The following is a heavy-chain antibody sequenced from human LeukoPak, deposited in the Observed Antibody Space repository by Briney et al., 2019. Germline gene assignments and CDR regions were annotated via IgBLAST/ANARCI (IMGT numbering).Heavy chain of an antibody. D-gene: IGHD6-19*01. CDR2: IYPDDSHT. V-gene: IGHV5-51*01. Sequence: YWSWIRQPPGKGLEWMGIIYPDDSHTRYSPSFQGQVTISADKSISTAYLQWSSLKASDTAMYYCARSSSGWYKYHFDYWGQGTLVTVSS. J-gene: IGHJ4*02. CDR1: YW. CDR3: ARSSSGWYKYHFDY.